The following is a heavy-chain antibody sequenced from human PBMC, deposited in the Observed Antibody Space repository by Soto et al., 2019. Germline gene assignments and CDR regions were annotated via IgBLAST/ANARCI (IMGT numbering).Heavy chain of an antibody. V-gene: IGHV3-13*04. CDR2: IGTAGDT. CDR3: ARGGGYYGSGREKWFDP. Sequence: EVQLVESGGGLVQPGGSLRLSCAASGFTFSSYDMHWVRQATGKGLEWVSAIGTAGDTYYPGSVKGRFTISRENAKNSLYLQKNSLRAGEPAVYYCARGGGYYGSGREKWFDPWGQGTLVTVSS. CDR1: GFTFSSYD. D-gene: IGHD3-10*01. J-gene: IGHJ5*02.